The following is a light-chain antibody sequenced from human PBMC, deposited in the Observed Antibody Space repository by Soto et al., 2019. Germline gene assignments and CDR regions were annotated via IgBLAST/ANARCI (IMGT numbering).Light chain of an antibody. CDR3: SSYTSSSTWV. CDR2: EVS. J-gene: IGLJ3*02. Sequence: QSALTQPAXVSGSPGQSITIXXTGTSSDVGGYNYVSWYQQHPGKAPKLMIYEVSNRPSGVSNRFSGSKSGNTASLTISGLQAEDEADYYCSSYTSSSTWVFGGGTKLTVL. V-gene: IGLV2-14*01. CDR1: SSDVGGYNY.